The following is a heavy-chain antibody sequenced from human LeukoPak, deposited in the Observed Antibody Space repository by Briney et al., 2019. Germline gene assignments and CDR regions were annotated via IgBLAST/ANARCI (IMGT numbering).Heavy chain of an antibody. CDR3: AKDILSSYSRRLDP. Sequence: PGGSLRLSCAASGFTLSSYAMSWVRQSPGKGLEWVSAISENSDNTYYADSVKGRFIISRDNSKNTLYLQLYSLRAEDTAVYYCAKDILSSYSRRLDPWGQGTLVTVSS. J-gene: IGHJ5*02. D-gene: IGHD5/OR15-5a*01. V-gene: IGHV3-23*01. CDR2: ISENSDNT. CDR1: GFTLSSYA.